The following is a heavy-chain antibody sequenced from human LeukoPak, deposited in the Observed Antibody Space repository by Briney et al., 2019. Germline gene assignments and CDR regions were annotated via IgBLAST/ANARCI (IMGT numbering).Heavy chain of an antibody. V-gene: IGHV1-46*01. J-gene: IGHJ4*02. CDR1: GYTFTNYY. D-gene: IGHD7-27*01. CDR3: ARLSELGSDY. Sequence: GASVKVSCKASGYTFTNYYIHWVRQAPGQGLEWMGIISPSGGSTSYAQKFQGRVTMTRNTSISTAYMELSSLRSEDTAVYYCARLSELGSDYWGQGTLVTVSS. CDR2: ISPSGGST.